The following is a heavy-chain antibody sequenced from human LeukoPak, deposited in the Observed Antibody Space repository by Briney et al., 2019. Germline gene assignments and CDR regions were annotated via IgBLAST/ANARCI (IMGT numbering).Heavy chain of an antibody. Sequence: KPSETLSLTCAVYGGSFSGYYWSWIRQPPGKGLEWIGEINHSGSTNYNPSLKSRVTISVGTSKNQFSLKLSSVTAADTAVYYCARIEGYYGSGSYYRIDYWGQGTLVTVSS. CDR3: ARIEGYYGSGSYYRIDY. J-gene: IGHJ4*02. D-gene: IGHD3-10*01. CDR2: INHSGST. CDR1: GGSFSGYY. V-gene: IGHV4-34*01.